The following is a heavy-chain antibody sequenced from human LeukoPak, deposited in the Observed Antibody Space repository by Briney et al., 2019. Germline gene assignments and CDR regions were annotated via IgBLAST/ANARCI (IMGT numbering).Heavy chain of an antibody. D-gene: IGHD2-2*01. V-gene: IGHV3-74*01. Sequence: GGSLRLSCAASGFTFSSYWMHWVRQAPGKGLVWVSRINSDGGTTAYADSVKGRFTISRDNAKNTLYLQMSSLRAEDTAVYYCARGDAYALNYWGQGTLVTVSS. CDR1: GFTFSSYW. J-gene: IGHJ4*02. CDR3: ARGDAYALNY. CDR2: INSDGGTT.